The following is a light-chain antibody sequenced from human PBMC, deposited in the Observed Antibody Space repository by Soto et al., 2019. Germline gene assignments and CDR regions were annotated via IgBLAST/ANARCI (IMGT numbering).Light chain of an antibody. CDR3: QQYNNGWT. CDR1: QSIGGW. CDR2: QAS. V-gene: IGKV1-5*03. Sequence: DIQMTQSPSTLSASVGDRVNITCRASQSIGGWMAWYQQKPGQAPRLLIYQASNLESGVPSRFSGSGSGTEFTLAISSLQLDDFATYYCQQYNNGWTFGQGTKVEIK. J-gene: IGKJ1*01.